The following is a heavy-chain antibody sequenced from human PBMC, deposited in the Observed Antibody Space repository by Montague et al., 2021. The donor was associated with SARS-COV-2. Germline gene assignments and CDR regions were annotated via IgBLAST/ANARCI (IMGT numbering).Heavy chain of an antibody. Sequence: SETLSLTCVVSGGAINSSNWWSWVRQPPGKGLEWIGEIDHTGDTKYNPSLKSRVTISVDKSKNQFSLNVTSMTAADMAMYYCARGTRVVGITPGFRWWGQGTQVAVSS. J-gene: IGHJ4*02. V-gene: IGHV4/OR15-8*02. CDR2: IDHTGDT. CDR1: GGAINSSNW. CDR3: ARGTRVVGITPGFRW. D-gene: IGHD3-22*01.